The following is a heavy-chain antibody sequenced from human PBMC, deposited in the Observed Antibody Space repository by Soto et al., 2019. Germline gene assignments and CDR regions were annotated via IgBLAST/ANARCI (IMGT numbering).Heavy chain of an antibody. J-gene: IGHJ4*02. V-gene: IGHV3-74*01. CDR1: GFTFTNNW. D-gene: IGHD3-10*01. CDR2: INSDGTTT. Sequence: EVQLVESGGGLVQPGGSLRLSCAASGFTFTNNWMHWVRQAPGKGLVWVSRINSDGTTTTYADSVKGRFTISRDNAKNTLYLQVNSLGGEDTAVYYCTRGGDKGEGIYHFENWGQGTLVTVSS. CDR3: TRGGDKGEGIYHFEN.